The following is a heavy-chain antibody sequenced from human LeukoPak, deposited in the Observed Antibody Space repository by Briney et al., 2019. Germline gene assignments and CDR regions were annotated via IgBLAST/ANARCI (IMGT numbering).Heavy chain of an antibody. CDR2: ISSSGSTI. V-gene: IGHV3-11*01. Sequence: GGSLRLSCAASGFTFSDYYMSWIRQAPGKGLEWVSYISSSGSTIYYADSVKGRFTISRDNAKNSLYLQMNSLRAEDTAVYYCARVPLTYYYDSSGYLVFWGQGTLVTVSS. D-gene: IGHD3-22*01. CDR3: ARVPLTYYYDSSGYLVF. CDR1: GFTFSDYY. J-gene: IGHJ4*02.